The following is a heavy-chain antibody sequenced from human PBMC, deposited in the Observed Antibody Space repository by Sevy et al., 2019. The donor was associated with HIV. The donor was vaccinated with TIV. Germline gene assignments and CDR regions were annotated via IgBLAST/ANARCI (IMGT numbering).Heavy chain of an antibody. CDR2: ILYSGSA. V-gene: IGHV4-61*01. D-gene: IGHD3-10*01. CDR3: ARFVVRGVTPQGFDI. CDR1: GGSVRNENYY. Sequence: SETLSLTCTVSGGSVRNENYYWSWLRQTPGKGLEWIGNILYSGSANYNPSLESRVTISIDTSKNRFSLKMNSVTAADTAVYSCARFVVRGVTPQGFDIWGQGTLVTVSS. J-gene: IGHJ4*02.